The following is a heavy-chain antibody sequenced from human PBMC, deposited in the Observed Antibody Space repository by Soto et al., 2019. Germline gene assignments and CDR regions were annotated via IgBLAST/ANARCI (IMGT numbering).Heavy chain of an antibody. CDR2: MYHTGST. V-gene: IGHV4-39*01. Sequence: QLHLHESGPGLVKPSETLSLSCSVSGDSITRSGFYWAWIRRPPGKELEWIGSMYHTGSTYYKPSLENRLTMSVDTSKSQFSLRLTSMTAADAGVYFCARVRGGDTHVFDFWGQGARVTVSS. J-gene: IGHJ4*02. D-gene: IGHD3-10*01. CDR3: ARVRGGDTHVFDF. CDR1: GDSITRSGFY.